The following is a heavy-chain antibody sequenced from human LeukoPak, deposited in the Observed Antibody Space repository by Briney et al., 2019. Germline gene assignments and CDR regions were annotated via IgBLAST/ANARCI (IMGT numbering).Heavy chain of an antibody. CDR2: ISSSGSTI. CDR3: ARGGRSAAY. D-gene: IGHD2-15*01. J-gene: IGHJ4*02. CDR1: GFTFSSYE. V-gene: IGHV3-48*03. Sequence: GGSLRLSCAASGFTFSSYEMNWVRQAPGKGLERVSYISSSGSTIYYADSVKGRFTIPRDNAKNSLYLQMNSLRAEDTAVYYCARGGRSAAYWGQGTLATVSS.